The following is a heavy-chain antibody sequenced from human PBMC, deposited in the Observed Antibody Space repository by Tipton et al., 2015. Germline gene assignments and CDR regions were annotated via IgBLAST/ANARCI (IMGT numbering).Heavy chain of an antibody. CDR1: GYSFATYW. CDR3: ARQGLDTSCWVGY. V-gene: IGHV5-51*01. Sequence: QSGPEVKKAGESLKISCKGSGYSFATYWIGWVRQMPGKGLEWMGIFYPDDSDTRYSPSYQGQVTISADKSISTAYLQWNSLKASDTAMYYCARQGLDTSCWVGYWGQGSLVTVSS. D-gene: IGHD5-18*01. J-gene: IGHJ4*02. CDR2: FYPDDSDT.